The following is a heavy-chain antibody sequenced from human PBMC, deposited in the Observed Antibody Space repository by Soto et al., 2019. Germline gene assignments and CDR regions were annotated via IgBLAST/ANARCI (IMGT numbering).Heavy chain of an antibody. CDR2: INAGNGNT. CDR1: GYSFTSYA. CDR3: ARDNSVAVAGSNWFDP. Sequence: ASVKVSCKASGYSFTSYAMHWVRQAPGQRLEWMGWINAGNGNTKYSQKFQGRVTITRDTSASTAYMELSSLRSEDTAVYYCARDNSVAVAGSNWFDPWGQGTLVTVSS. D-gene: IGHD6-19*01. V-gene: IGHV1-3*01. J-gene: IGHJ5*02.